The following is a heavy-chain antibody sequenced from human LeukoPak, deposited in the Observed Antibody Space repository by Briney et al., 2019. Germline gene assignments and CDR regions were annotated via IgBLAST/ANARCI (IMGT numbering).Heavy chain of an antibody. Sequence: GGSLRLSCAASGFTFSSYAMSWVRQAPGKGLEWVSAISGSGGSTYYADSVKGRFTISRDNSKSTLYLQMNSLRAEDTAVYYCARRPIKYYYYGMDVWGQGTTVTVSS. CDR1: GFTFSSYA. CDR2: ISGSGGST. CDR3: ARRPIKYYYYGMDV. V-gene: IGHV3-23*01. J-gene: IGHJ6*02.